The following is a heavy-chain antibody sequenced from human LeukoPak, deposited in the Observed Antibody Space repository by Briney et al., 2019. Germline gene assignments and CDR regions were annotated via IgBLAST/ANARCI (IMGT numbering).Heavy chain of an antibody. CDR3: ARVAMIVAKPYDN. V-gene: IGHV3-21*01. CDR1: GFTVRKYN. D-gene: IGHD3-22*01. CDR2: ISTSSIYI. J-gene: IGHJ4*02. Sequence: GGSLRLSCAPSGFTVRKYNMYCVREALGKGVERVSSISTSSIYIYYADSVKGRFTVSRDNAKNSLYLQMNSLRAEDTAVYYCARVAMIVAKPYDNWGQGTLVTVSS.